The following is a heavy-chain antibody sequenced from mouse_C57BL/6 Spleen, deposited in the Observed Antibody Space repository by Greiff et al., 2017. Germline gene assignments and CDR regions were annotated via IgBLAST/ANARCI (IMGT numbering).Heavy chain of an antibody. CDR2: IDPETGGT. CDR1: GYTFTDYE. J-gene: IGHJ4*01. V-gene: IGHV1-15*01. CDR3: TRGLGYYYGSSYYAMDY. D-gene: IGHD1-1*01. Sequence: QVQLQQSGAELVRPGASVTLSCKASGYTFTDYEMHWVKQTPVHGLEWIGAIDPETGGTAYNQKFKGKAILTADKSSSTAYMELRSLTSEDSAVYYCTRGLGYYYGSSYYAMDYWGQGTSVTVSS.